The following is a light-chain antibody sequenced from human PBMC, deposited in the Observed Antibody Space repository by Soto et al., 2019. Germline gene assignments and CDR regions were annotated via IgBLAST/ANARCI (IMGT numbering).Light chain of an antibody. CDR1: SSDVGSYNL. CDR2: EGC. V-gene: IGLV2-23*01. J-gene: IGLJ1*01. CDR3: CSYAGSSTYV. Sequence: QSALTQPASVSGSPVQSITISCTGTSSDVGSYNLVSWYQQHPGKAPKLMIYEGCKRPSGVSNRFSSSKSGNTASLTISGLQADNEADYYCCSYAGSSTYVFGTGTKLTVL.